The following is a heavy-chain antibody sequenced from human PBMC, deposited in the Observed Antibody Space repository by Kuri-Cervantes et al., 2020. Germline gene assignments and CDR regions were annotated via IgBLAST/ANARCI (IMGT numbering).Heavy chain of an antibody. CDR3: ARRSYGSEYFDS. CDR2: IYPGDSDT. D-gene: IGHD3-10*01. V-gene: IGHV5-51*01. Sequence: KVSCKGSGYSFNRYWIAWVRQMPGKGLEWMGIIYPGDSDTRYRRSLQGQVTISAVKSISTAYLQWSSLKASDTAIYYCARRSYGSEYFDSWGQGTLVTVSS. CDR1: GYSFNRYW. J-gene: IGHJ4*02.